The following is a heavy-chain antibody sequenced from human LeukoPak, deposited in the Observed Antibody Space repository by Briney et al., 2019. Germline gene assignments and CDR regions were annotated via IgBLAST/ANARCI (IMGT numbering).Heavy chain of an antibody. D-gene: IGHD1-26*01. CDR3: ARGGSYLSAFDI. J-gene: IGHJ3*02. Sequence: GGSLRLSCEASGFTFSSYSMNWVRQAPGKGLEWVSSISSSSGYIYYADSVKGRFTISRDNAKNSLYLQMNSLRAEDTAVYYCARGGSYLSAFDIWGQGTMVTVSS. V-gene: IGHV3-21*04. CDR1: GFTFSSYS. CDR2: ISSSSGYI.